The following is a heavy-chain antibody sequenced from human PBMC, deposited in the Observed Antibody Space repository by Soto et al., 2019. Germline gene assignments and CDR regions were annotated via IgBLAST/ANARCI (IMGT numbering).Heavy chain of an antibody. J-gene: IGHJ4*02. CDR1: GYSFTTYW. CDR3: TRPLLECNNGVCSLDY. CDR2: IYPGDSDT. D-gene: IGHD2-8*01. Sequence: GESLKISCKGSGYSFTTYWIGWVRQMPGKGLEWMGIIYPGDSDTRYSPSFQGQVTISADKSISTAYLQWSSLRTSDTAMYYCTRPLLECNNGVCSLDYWGQGTLVTVSS. V-gene: IGHV5-51*01.